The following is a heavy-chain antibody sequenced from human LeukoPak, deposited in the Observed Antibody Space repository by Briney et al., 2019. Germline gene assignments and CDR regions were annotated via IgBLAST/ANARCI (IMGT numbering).Heavy chain of an antibody. D-gene: IGHD6-19*01. CDR3: AGERGEEYSSGWYKTNYFYN. CDR1: SYSISSGYY. Sequence: PSETLSLTCAVSSYSISSGYYWGWIRQPPGKGLEWIGSIYHGGSTYYNPSLKSRVTISADMSKNQISLKLTSVTGADTAVYYCAGERGEEYSSGWYKTNYFYNWGQGIRVTVSS. V-gene: IGHV4-38-2*02. CDR2: IYHGGST. J-gene: IGHJ4*02.